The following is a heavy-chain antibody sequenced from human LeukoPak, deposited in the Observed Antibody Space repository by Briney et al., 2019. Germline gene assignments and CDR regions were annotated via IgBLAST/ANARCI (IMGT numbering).Heavy chain of an antibody. CDR3: ARWIQLWPTRGDY. J-gene: IGHJ4*02. D-gene: IGHD5-18*01. CDR2: IYHGGST. Sequence: SQTLSLTCAVSGGSISSGGYSWSWIRQPPGKGLEWIGYIYHGGSTYYNPSLKSRVTISVDTSKNQFSLKLSSVTAADTAVYYCARWIQLWPTRGDYWGQGTLVTVSS. V-gene: IGHV4-30-2*01. CDR1: GGSISSGGYS.